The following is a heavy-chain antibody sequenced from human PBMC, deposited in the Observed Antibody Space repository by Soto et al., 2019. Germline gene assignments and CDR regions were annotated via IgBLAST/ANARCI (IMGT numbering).Heavy chain of an antibody. J-gene: IGHJ4*02. Sequence: GGSLRLSCAASGFTFSSYGMHWVRQAPGKGLEWVAVIWYDGSNKYYADSVKGRFTISRDNSKNTLYLQMNSLRAEDTAVYYCARDMHKLGYYFDYWGQGTLVTVSS. CDR1: GFTFSSYG. D-gene: IGHD6-13*01. CDR2: IWYDGSNK. CDR3: ARDMHKLGYYFDY. V-gene: IGHV3-33*01.